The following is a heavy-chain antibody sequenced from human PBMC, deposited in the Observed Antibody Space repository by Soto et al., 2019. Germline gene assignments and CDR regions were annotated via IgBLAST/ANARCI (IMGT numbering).Heavy chain of an antibody. Sequence: QVQLVQSGAEVKKPGASVKVSCKASGYTFTSYGISWVRQAPGQGLEWMGWISAYNGNTNYAQKLQGRVTMTTDTSTSRAYMERRSLRSDDTAVYYCARQISSSWPGTFWDYYGMDVWGQGTTVTVSS. CDR2: ISAYNGNT. J-gene: IGHJ6*02. CDR1: GYTFTSYG. CDR3: ARQISSSWPGTFWDYYGMDV. V-gene: IGHV1-18*01. D-gene: IGHD6-13*01.